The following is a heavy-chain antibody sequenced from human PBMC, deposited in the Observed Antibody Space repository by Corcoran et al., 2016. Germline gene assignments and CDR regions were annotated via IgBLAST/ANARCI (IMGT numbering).Heavy chain of an antibody. CDR3: AGLPSSQVTAIPCD. CDR1: GGSFSGYY. D-gene: IGHD2-21*02. CDR2: INHSGST. J-gene: IGHJ4*02. Sequence: QVQLQQWGAGLLKPSETLSLTCAVYGGSFSGYYWSWIRQPPGKGLEWIGEINHSGSTNYNPSLKSRVTISVDTSKNQFSLKLSSVTAADTAVYYCAGLPSSQVTAIPCDWGQGTLVTVSS. V-gene: IGHV4-34*01.